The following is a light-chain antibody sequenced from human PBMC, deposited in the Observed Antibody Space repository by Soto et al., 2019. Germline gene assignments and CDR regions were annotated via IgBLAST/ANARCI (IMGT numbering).Light chain of an antibody. Sequence: QSALTQPASVSGSPGQSITISCTGTSSDIGGYNYVSWYQQHPGQAPKLMIYDVSNRPSGVSNRFSGSKSGNTASLTLSGLEAEDEADYYCSSYTSSSTRGVFGTGTKLTVL. CDR2: DVS. V-gene: IGLV2-14*01. CDR1: SSDIGGYNY. J-gene: IGLJ1*01. CDR3: SSYTSSSTRGV.